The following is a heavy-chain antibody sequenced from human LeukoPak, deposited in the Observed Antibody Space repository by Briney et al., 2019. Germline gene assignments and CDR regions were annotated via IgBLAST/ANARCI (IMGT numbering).Heavy chain of an antibody. CDR1: VFTLSDSA. J-gene: IGHJ5*02. V-gene: IGHV3-73*01. Sequence: GGSLKLSCAASVFTLSDSAIHWVRQASGKGLEWVGLIDRPAKSYATAYGASVGGRFTISRDDSKDTAYLQMDSLKTEDTALYYCTRDRGTYNWLDPWGQGTLVTVSS. D-gene: IGHD1-26*01. CDR2: IDRPAKSYAT. CDR3: TRDRGTYNWLDP.